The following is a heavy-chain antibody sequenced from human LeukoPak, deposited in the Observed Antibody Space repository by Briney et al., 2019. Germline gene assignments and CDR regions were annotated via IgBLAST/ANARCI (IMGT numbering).Heavy chain of an antibody. CDR2: IRYDGSNK. CDR1: GFTFSSYG. J-gene: IGHJ5*02. Sequence: GGSLRLSCAASGFTFSSYGMHWVRQAPGKGLEWVAFIRYDGSNKYYADSVKGRFTISRDNSKKTLYLQMNSLRAEDTAVYYCAKGFGSYYSSGVFMASWGQGTLVTVSS. CDR3: AKGFGSYYSSGVFMAS. V-gene: IGHV3-30*02. D-gene: IGHD1-26*01.